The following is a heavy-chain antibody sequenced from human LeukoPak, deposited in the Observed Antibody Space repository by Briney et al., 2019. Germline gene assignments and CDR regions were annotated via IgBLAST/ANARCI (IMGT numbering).Heavy chain of an antibody. Sequence: SETLSLTCTVSGGSITSSSHYWGWIRQPPGRGLEWIGSIYYSGSTYYNPSLKSRVTISVDTSKNQFSLKLSSVTAAETAVYYCARELVRDRFDRWGQGTLVTVSS. J-gene: IGHJ5*02. D-gene: IGHD3-10*01. CDR1: GGSITSSSHY. V-gene: IGHV4-39*02. CDR3: ARELVRDRFDR. CDR2: IYYSGST.